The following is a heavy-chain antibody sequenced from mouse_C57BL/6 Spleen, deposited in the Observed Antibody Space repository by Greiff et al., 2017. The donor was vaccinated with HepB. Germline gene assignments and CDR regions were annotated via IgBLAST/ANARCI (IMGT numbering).Heavy chain of an antibody. CDR3: TITTVVPYYAMDY. V-gene: IGHV14-1*01. D-gene: IGHD1-1*01. J-gene: IGHJ4*01. CDR2: IDPEDGDT. Sequence: VQLQQSGAELVRPGASVKLSCTASGFNIKDYYMHWVKQRPEQGLEWIGRIDPEDGDTEYAPKFQGKATMTADTSSNTAYLQLSSLTSEDTAVYYCTITTVVPYYAMDYWGQGTSVTVSS. CDR1: GFNIKDYY.